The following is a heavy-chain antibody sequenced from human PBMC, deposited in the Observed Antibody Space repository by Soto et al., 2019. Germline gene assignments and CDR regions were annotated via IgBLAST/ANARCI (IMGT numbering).Heavy chain of an antibody. J-gene: IGHJ6*02. CDR3: ARGRVDTIPSILTEDYYYYYGMDV. CDR1: GGSISSGGYY. CDR2: IYYSGST. Sequence: QVQLQESGPGLVKPSQTLSLTCTVSGGSISSGGYYWSWIRQHPGKGLEWIGYIYYSGSTYYNPSLKSRVTISVDTSKNQFSLKLSSVTAADTAVYYCARGRVDTIPSILTEDYYYYYGMDVWGQGTTVTVSS. D-gene: IGHD5-18*01. V-gene: IGHV4-31*03.